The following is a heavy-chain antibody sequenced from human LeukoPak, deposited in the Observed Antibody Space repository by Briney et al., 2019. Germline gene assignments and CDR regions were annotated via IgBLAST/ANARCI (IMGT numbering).Heavy chain of an antibody. CDR2: IYYSGST. V-gene: IGHV4-59*01. CDR1: GGSISSYY. D-gene: IGHD2-15*01. Sequence: SETLSLTCTVSGGSISSYYWSWIRQPPGKGLEWIGYIYYSGSTNYNPSLKSRVTISVDTSKNQFSLKLSSVTAADTAVYYCARVPCSGGSCDYYYGMDVWGQGTTVTVSS. J-gene: IGHJ6*02. CDR3: ARVPCSGGSCDYYYGMDV.